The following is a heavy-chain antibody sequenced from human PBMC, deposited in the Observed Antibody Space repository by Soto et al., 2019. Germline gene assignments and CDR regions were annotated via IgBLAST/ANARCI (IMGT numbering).Heavy chain of an antibody. V-gene: IGHV4-34*01. CDR3: ARGGYCSGGSCYSPDY. CDR2: INHSGST. Sequence: QVQLQQWGAGLLKPSETLSLTCAVYGGSFSGYYWSWIRQPPGKGLEWIGEINHSGSTNYNPSLKNRVTRSVDTSKNQFSLKLSSVTAADTAVYYCARGGYCSGGSCYSPDYWGQGTLVTVSS. J-gene: IGHJ4*02. D-gene: IGHD2-15*01. CDR1: GGSFSGYY.